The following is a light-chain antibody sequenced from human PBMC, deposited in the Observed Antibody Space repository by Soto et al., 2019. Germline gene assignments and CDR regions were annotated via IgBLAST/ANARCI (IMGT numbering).Light chain of an antibody. V-gene: IGKV1-5*03. J-gene: IGKJ2*01. CDR3: LQYNASPHT. Sequence: IQMTQSPSTLSASVGDRVTITCRASQTINSWLAWYQQKPGKAPNVLIYKASSLESGVPSRFSGSGSGTDFTLPISSLRPDDFATYYCLQYNASPHTFGQGTKLEIK. CDR1: QTINSW. CDR2: KAS.